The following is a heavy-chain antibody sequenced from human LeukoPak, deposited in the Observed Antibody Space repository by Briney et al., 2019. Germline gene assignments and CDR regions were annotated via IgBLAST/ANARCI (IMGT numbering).Heavy chain of an antibody. CDR2: VTISGGST. CDR3: ARERNRAMDV. J-gene: IGHJ6*02. D-gene: IGHD1-14*01. V-gene: IGHV3-64*01. Sequence: GGSLRLSCAASGFTFSSYTMHWVCQAPGKGLECVSAVTISGGSTYYANSLKGRFTISRDNSKNTLYLQMGSLRAEDMAVYYCARERNRAMDVWGQGTTVTVSS. CDR1: GFTFSSYT.